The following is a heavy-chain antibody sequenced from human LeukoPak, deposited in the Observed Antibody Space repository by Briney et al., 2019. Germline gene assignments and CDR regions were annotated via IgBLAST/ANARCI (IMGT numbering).Heavy chain of an antibody. CDR2: IYPGDSGT. Sequence: GESLKISCKVSGYIFTSYYIGWVRQMPGKGLQWMGVIYPGDSGTRYSPSFEGQVTTSADKSISTAYLQWSSLKASDTAMYFCARWLQSPRVFDFWGQGILVTVSS. J-gene: IGHJ4*02. CDR3: ARWLQSPRVFDF. CDR1: GYIFTSYY. D-gene: IGHD5-24*01. V-gene: IGHV5-51*01.